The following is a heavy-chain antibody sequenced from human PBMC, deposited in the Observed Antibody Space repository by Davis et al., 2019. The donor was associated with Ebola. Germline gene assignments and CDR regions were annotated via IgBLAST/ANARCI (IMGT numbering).Heavy chain of an antibody. V-gene: IGHV4-34*01. CDR2: INHSGST. CDR3: ARSGVVVVPARRRRFDP. CDR1: GGSFSGYY. Sequence: GSLRLSCAVYGGSFSGYYWSWIRQPPGKGLEWIGEINHSGSTNYNPSLKSRVTISVDTSKNQFSLKLSSVTAADTAVYYCARSGVVVVPARRRRFDPWGQGTLVTVSS. J-gene: IGHJ5*02. D-gene: IGHD2-2*01.